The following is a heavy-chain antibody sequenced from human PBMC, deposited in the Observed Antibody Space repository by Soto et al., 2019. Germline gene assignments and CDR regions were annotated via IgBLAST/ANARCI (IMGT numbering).Heavy chain of an antibody. CDR2: INAGNGHT. D-gene: IGHD2-21*02. CDR1: GYTFTSYA. V-gene: IGHV1-3*05. CDR3: ARSVVVVTVLDY. Sequence: QVQRVQSGAEEKKPGASVKVSCKASGYTFTSYAMHWVRQAPGQRLEWMGWINAGNGHTKYSRKFQGRVTITRDTSASTAYMKLSILTSEATAVYYRARSVVVVTVLDYWGPGALVSVSS. J-gene: IGHJ4*02.